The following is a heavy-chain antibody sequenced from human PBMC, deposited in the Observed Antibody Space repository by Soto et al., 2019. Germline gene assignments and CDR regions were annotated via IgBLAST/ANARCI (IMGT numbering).Heavy chain of an antibody. V-gene: IGHV1-18*01. CDR3: ARGGIPIDY. Sequence: QVQRVQSGAEVKKPGASVKVSCKASGYTFTKFGISWVRQAPGQGLEWMGWISAYNGNTNYAQKFQGRVTMTTDTYRSTDYMEVRSLRFDDTAVYYGARGGIPIDYWGLGTLVTV. CDR2: ISAYNGNT. J-gene: IGHJ4*02. D-gene: IGHD3-16*01. CDR1: GYTFTKFG.